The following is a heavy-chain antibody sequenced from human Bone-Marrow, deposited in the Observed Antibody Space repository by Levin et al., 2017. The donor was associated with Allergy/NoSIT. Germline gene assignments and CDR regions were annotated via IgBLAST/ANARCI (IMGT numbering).Heavy chain of an antibody. CDR3: ASDKTNSSSRGWGYYGMDV. J-gene: IGHJ6*02. CDR1: GYTFTSYA. D-gene: IGHD6-13*01. CDR2: INTNTGNP. V-gene: IGHV7-4-1*01. Sequence: GESLKISCKASGYTFTSYAMNWVRQAPGQGLEWMGWINTNTGNPTYAQGFTGRFVFSLDTSVSTAYLQICSLKAEDTAVYYCASDKTNSSSRGWGYYGMDVWGQGTTVTVSS.